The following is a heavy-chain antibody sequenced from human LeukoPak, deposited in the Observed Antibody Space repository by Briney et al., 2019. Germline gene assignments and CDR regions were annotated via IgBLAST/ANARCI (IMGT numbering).Heavy chain of an antibody. V-gene: IGHV4-59*08. Sequence: SETLSLTCTVSGGSISSYYWSWIRQPPGKGLEWIGDIYYSGSTNYNPSLKSRVTISVDTSKNQFSLKLSSVTAADTAVYYCARQLGYSYGSPFDYWGQGTLVTVSS. CDR3: ARQLGYSYGSPFDY. D-gene: IGHD5-18*01. CDR2: IYYSGST. CDR1: GGSISSYY. J-gene: IGHJ4*02.